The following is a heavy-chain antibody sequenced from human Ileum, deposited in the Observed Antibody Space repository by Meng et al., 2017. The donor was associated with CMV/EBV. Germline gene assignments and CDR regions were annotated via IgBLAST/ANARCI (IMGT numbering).Heavy chain of an antibody. Sequence: VSGVSISSSGYCWSWIRQHPGKGLEWIGYIYYSGTTYYNPSLKSRVTISLDTSRNQFSLKLNSVTDADTAMYYCARTGSTSWGYFDYWGQGTLVTVSS. J-gene: IGHJ4*02. CDR2: IYYSGTT. CDR3: ARTGSTSWGYFDY. CDR1: GVSISSSGYC. V-gene: IGHV4-31*02. D-gene: IGHD2-2*01.